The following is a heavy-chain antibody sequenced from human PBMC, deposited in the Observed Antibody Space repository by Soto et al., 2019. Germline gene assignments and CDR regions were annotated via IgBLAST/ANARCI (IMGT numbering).Heavy chain of an antibody. J-gene: IGHJ4*02. CDR2: ISYDGTNK. V-gene: IGHV3-30*03. CDR3: AGGYGLTYFDY. Sequence: QVQLVESGGGVVQPGRSLRLSCAASGFTFSSYGMHWVRQAPGKGLEWVAVISYDGTNKYYADSVKGRFTISRDNSKKWLYLQMNSLRAEDTAVCYGAGGYGLTYFDYWGQGTLVTVSS. CDR1: GFTFSSYG. D-gene: IGHD1-1*01.